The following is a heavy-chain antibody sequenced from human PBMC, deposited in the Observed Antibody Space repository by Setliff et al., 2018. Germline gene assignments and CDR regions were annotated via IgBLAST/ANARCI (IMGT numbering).Heavy chain of an antibody. Sequence: SETLSLTCNVSADSISSSYDYWAWIRQPPGKGLEWIGEINHSGSTNYNPSLKSRVTISVDTSKNQFSLKLSSVTAADTAVYYCAREAGYYDSSGPVGVPYYYYMDVWGKGTTVTVSS. D-gene: IGHD3-22*01. CDR3: AREAGYYDSSGPVGVPYYYYMDV. V-gene: IGHV4-39*07. CDR1: ADSISSSYDY. CDR2: INHSGST. J-gene: IGHJ6*03.